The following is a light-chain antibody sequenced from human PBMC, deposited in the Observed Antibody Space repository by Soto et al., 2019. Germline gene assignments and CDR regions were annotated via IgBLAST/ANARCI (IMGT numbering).Light chain of an antibody. CDR3: SAYAGSNNFL. Sequence: QSVLTQPPSASGSPGQSVTISCTGTSSDVGDNYVSWYQQHLGKAPKLIIYEVSQRPSGVPDRFSGSKSGNTASLTVSGLQNEDEADYYCSAYAGSNNFLFGSGTKVT. CDR1: SSDVGDNY. V-gene: IGLV2-8*01. J-gene: IGLJ1*01. CDR2: EVS.